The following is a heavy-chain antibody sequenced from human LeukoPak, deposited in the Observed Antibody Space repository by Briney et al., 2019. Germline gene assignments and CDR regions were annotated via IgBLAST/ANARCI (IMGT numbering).Heavy chain of an antibody. CDR1: GFTFTTYA. CDR3: AKDPSSIVVEPAAYLLYLDY. D-gene: IGHD2-2*01. J-gene: IGHJ4*02. CDR2: ISGSVGYT. V-gene: IGHV3-23*01. Sequence: PGGALRLSCAASGFTFTTYAMSWVRQAPGKGLEWVSSISGSVGYTYYADSVKGRFTISRDNSKNTLYLQMNNLRAEDTDVYHCAKDPSSIVVEPAAYLLYLDYWGQGTLVTVTS.